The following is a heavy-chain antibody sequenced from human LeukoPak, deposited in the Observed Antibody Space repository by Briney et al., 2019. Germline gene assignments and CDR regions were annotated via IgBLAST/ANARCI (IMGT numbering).Heavy chain of an antibody. Sequence: GASVKVSCKVSGYTLTELSMHWVRQAPGKGLEWMGGFDPEDGETIYAQTFQGRVTMTEDTSTDTAYMELSSLRSEDTAVYYCARDVVVPAASRDDAFDIWGQGTMVTVSS. CDR2: FDPEDGET. CDR3: ARDVVVPAASRDDAFDI. J-gene: IGHJ3*02. V-gene: IGHV1-24*01. CDR1: GYTLTELS. D-gene: IGHD2-2*01.